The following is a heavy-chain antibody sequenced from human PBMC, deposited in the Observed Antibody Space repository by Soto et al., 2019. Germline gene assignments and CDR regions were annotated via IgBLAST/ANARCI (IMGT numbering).Heavy chain of an antibody. CDR2: MNTNSDDT. J-gene: IGHJ6*02. CDR1: GYTFTSYD. CDR3: AREWSAAGHFYGMDV. V-gene: IGHV1-8*01. D-gene: IGHD6-13*01. Sequence: ASVKVSCKTSGYTFTSYDINWVRQAPGQGLEWVGWMNTNSDDTRSAQKFRGRLTLTRDKSMRAVYMKLSNLRPDNTAVYYCAREWSAAGHFYGMDVWGQGTTVTVSS.